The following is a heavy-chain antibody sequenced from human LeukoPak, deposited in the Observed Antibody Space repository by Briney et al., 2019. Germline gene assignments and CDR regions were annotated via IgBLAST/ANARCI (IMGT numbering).Heavy chain of an antibody. J-gene: IGHJ4*02. CDR1: GFTFSTYS. V-gene: IGHV3-30*01. CDR3: ARDHGYGSGTYCDY. CDR2: FSYDGSNK. Sequence: GRSLRLSCAASGFTFSTYSMHWVRKAPARGQDGWALFSYDGSNKFYADSVKGRFTISRDNSRNTLFLQMNSLRAEDTAVYYCARDHGYGSGTYCDYWGQGSLVTVSS. D-gene: IGHD3-10*01.